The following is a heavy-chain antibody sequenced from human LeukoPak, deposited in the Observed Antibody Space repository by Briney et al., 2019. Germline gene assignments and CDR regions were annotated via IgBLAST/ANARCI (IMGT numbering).Heavy chain of an antibody. J-gene: IGHJ4*02. D-gene: IGHD3-10*01. V-gene: IGHV3-30*18. CDR1: GFPFSSYG. CDR3: GKDYGSGSHADAVGY. Sequence: GRSLRLSCAASGFPFSSYGMHWVRQAPGKGLEGVAVISYDETNKYYADSVKGRFTISRDNSKNTLYLQMNSLRVEDTAVYHCGKDYGSGSHADAVGYWGQGTLVTVSS. CDR2: ISYDETNK.